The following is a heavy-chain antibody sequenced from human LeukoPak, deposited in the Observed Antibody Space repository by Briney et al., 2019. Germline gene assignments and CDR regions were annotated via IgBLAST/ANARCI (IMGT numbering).Heavy chain of an antibody. J-gene: IGHJ4*02. D-gene: IGHD1-26*01. CDR1: GGSISTYY. CDR3: ASSVGATDFDY. CDR2: LYYSGGT. V-gene: IGHV4-59*01. Sequence: NTSETLSLTCTVSGGSISTYYWSWIRQPPGKGLEWIGFLYYSGGTNYNPSLKSRVSMSVDTSKNQFSLRLSSVTAADTAVYYCASSVGATDFDYWGQGTLVTVSS.